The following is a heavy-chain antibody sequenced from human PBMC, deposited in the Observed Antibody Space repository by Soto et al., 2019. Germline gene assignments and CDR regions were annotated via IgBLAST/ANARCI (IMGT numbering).Heavy chain of an antibody. CDR1: GFTVNNNY. Sequence: EVQLVESGGDLVQPGESLRLSCVASGFTVNNNYMGWVRQAPGKGLEWLSVIYSGGNTYYADSVKGRFTISRHNLKNTLYLQMNSLRPEDTAVYYCARVHYYGGNSGYFDLWGRGTLVTVSS. CDR2: IYSGGNT. CDR3: ARVHYYGGNSGYFDL. V-gene: IGHV3-53*04. J-gene: IGHJ2*01. D-gene: IGHD4-17*01.